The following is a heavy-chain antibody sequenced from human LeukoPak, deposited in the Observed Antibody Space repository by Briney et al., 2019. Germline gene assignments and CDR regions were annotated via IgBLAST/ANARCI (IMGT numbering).Heavy chain of an antibody. V-gene: IGHV3-30*04. Sequence: PGGSLRLSCAASGFTFSSYAMHWVRQAPGKGLEWVAVISYDGSNKYYTDSVRGRFTISRDNSKNTLYLQMNSLRAEDTAVYYCARDYYDILTGYSAFDYWGQGTLVTVSS. CDR1: GFTFSSYA. J-gene: IGHJ4*02. CDR3: ARDYYDILTGYSAFDY. CDR2: ISYDGSNK. D-gene: IGHD3-9*01.